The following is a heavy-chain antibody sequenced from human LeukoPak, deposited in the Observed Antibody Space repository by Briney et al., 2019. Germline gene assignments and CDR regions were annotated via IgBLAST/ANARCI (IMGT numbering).Heavy chain of an antibody. V-gene: IGHV4-59*11. CDR2: IYYDGTT. J-gene: IGHJ5*02. CDR3: ARHWGGNYGWGNICFAP. CDR1: GGSISGHY. D-gene: IGHD3-10*01. Sequence: SETLSLTCTVSGGSISGHYWSWIRQPPGKKLEYIGYIYYDGTTNYNPSLRGRVTISVDTSKNQFSLNLKSVTAADTAVYYCARHWGGNYGWGNICFAPGAREPLVPVSS.